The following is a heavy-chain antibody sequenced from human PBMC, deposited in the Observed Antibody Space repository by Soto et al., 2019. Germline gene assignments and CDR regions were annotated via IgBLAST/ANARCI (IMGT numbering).Heavy chain of an antibody. V-gene: IGHV3-66*01. CDR3: ARDASGY. J-gene: IGHJ4*02. Sequence: VQLVESGGGLVQPGGSLRLSCVVSGLTVSINPMSWVRQAPGKGLEWVAVIYSGGGTHYADSVKGRFTISRDNSKNTVYLQMNSLRAEDTAVYYCARDASGYWGQGTLVTVSS. CDR1: GLTVSINP. CDR2: IYSGGGT.